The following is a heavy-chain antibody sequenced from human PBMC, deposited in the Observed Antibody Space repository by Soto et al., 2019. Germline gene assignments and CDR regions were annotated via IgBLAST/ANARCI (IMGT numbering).Heavy chain of an antibody. Sequence: PSETLSLTCTVSGGSISSYYWSWIRQPPGKGLEWIGYIYYSGSTNYNPSLKSRVTISVDTSKNQFSLKLSSVTAADTAVYYCARSRSSGYYYGGGEGLLFDPWGQGTLVTVSS. CDR3: ARSRSSGYYYGGGEGLLFDP. J-gene: IGHJ5*02. D-gene: IGHD3-22*01. V-gene: IGHV4-59*01. CDR1: GGSISSYY. CDR2: IYYSGST.